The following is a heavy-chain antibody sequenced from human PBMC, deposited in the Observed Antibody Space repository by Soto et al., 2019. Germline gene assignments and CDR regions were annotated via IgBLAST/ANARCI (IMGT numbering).Heavy chain of an antibody. V-gene: IGHV3-74*01. J-gene: IGHJ4*02. Sequence: GGSLRLSCAASGFTFSSYWMHWVRQAPGKGLVWVSRINSDGSTTNYADPVKGRFSISRDNAKNTLYLKMNILRAEDTAVYYCASDSSGWFYFDYWGQGALVTVSS. CDR3: ASDSSGWFYFDY. CDR1: GFTFSSYW. CDR2: INSDGSTT. D-gene: IGHD6-19*01.